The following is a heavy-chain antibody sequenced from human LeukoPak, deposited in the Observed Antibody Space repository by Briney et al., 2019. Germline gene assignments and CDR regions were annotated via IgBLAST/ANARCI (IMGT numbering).Heavy chain of an antibody. Sequence: SETLSLTCTVSGGSISYFYWSWIRQPAGKGLEWIGRIYTSGSTNYNPSLKSRVTMSVDTSKNQFSLKLSSVTAADTAVYYCASFSIYLIAPGLYYFDYWGQGTLVTVSS. CDR2: IYTSGST. CDR3: ASFSIYLIAPGLYYFDY. D-gene: IGHD2-2*02. J-gene: IGHJ4*01. V-gene: IGHV4-4*07. CDR1: GGSISYFY.